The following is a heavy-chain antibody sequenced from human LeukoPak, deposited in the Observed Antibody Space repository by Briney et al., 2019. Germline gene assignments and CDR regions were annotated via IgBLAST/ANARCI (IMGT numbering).Heavy chain of an antibody. CDR3: ARNWNYYDSSGYYSTFAFDI. V-gene: IGHV3-23*01. CDR1: GFTFSSHG. CDR2: ISPSGGIT. J-gene: IGHJ3*02. Sequence: PGGTLRLSRAASGFTFSSHGMNWVRQAPGKGLEWVSGISPSGGITYYTDSVKGRFIISRDNAKNSLYLQMNSLRAEDTALYYCARNWNYYDSSGYYSTFAFDIWGQGTMVTVSS. D-gene: IGHD3-22*01.